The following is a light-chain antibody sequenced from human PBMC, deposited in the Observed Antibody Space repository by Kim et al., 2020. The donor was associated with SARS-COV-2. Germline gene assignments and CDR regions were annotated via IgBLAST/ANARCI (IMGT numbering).Light chain of an antibody. CDR3: QAWDSSTVV. Sequence: SYELTQPPSVSVSPGQTASITCSGDKLGDKYACWYQQKPGQSPVLVIYQDSKRPSGIPERLSGSNPGNTATLTISGTQAMDEADYYCQAWDSSTVVFGGG. CDR2: QDS. J-gene: IGLJ2*01. V-gene: IGLV3-1*01. CDR1: KLGDKY.